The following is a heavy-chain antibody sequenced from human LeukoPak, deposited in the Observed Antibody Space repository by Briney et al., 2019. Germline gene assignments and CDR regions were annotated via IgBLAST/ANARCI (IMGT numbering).Heavy chain of an antibody. CDR1: GGSFSGYY. CDR2: INHSGST. CDR3: ARGDYDYVWGSYRRDAFDI. V-gene: IGHV4-34*01. J-gene: IGHJ3*02. Sequence: SETLSLTCAVYGGSFSGYYWSWIRQPPGKGLEWIGEINHSGSTNYNPSLKSRVTISVDTSKNQFSLKLSSVTAADTAVYYCARGDYDYVWGSYRRDAFDIWGQGTMVTVSS. D-gene: IGHD3-16*02.